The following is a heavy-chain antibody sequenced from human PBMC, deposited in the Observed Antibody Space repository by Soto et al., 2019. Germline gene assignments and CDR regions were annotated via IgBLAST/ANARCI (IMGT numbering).Heavy chain of an antibody. V-gene: IGHV3-74*01. Sequence: SCAASGFTFSIYWMHWVRQAPGQGLVWVSRMKGDGSSTSYADSVKGRFTISRDNAMNTLYLQMNSLRGEDTAAYYCARGLWLNYGMDVWGQGTTVTVSS. J-gene: IGHJ6*02. CDR2: MKGDGSST. CDR3: ARGLWLNYGMDV. CDR1: GFTFSIYW. D-gene: IGHD3-10*01.